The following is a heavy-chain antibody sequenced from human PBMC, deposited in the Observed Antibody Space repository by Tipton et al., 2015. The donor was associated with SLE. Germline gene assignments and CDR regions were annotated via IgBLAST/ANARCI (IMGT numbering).Heavy chain of an antibody. J-gene: IGHJ3*02. Sequence: QLVQSGAEVKKPGASVKVSCKASGYIFTDYYLHWVRQAPGQGLEWMGWINPNSGDTNDAQKFQGRVSTTRDTSINTVYMELRDLTYDDTAVYFCARGHWGPHDACDIWGQGTTVTVSS. V-gene: IGHV1-2*02. CDR3: ARGHWGPHDACDI. CDR1: GYIFTDYY. CDR2: INPNSGDT. D-gene: IGHD7-27*01.